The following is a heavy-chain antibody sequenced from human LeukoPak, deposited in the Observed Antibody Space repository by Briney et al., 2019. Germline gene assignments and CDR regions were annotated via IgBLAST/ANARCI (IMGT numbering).Heavy chain of an antibody. D-gene: IGHD5-12*01. J-gene: IGHJ4*02. Sequence: PGGSLRLSCAASGFTVSSNYMSWVRQAPGKGLEWVAVISYDGSNKYYADSVKGRFTISRDNSKNTLYLQMNSLRAEDTAVYYCAKDPAVWWLSWYFDYWGQGTLVTVSS. CDR2: ISYDGSNK. V-gene: IGHV3-30*18. CDR3: AKDPAVWWLSWYFDY. CDR1: GFTVSSNY.